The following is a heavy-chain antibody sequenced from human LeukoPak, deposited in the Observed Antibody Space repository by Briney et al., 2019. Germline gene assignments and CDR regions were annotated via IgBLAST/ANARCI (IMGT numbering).Heavy chain of an antibody. J-gene: IGHJ4*02. V-gene: IGHV3-30-3*01. Sequence: GGSLRLSCAASGFTFSSYAMHWVRQAPGKGLEWVAVISYDGSNKYYADSVKGRFTISRDNSKNTLYLQMNSLRAEDAAVYYCARDRVGATDYFDYWGQGTLVTVSS. D-gene: IGHD1-26*01. CDR2: ISYDGSNK. CDR3: ARDRVGATDYFDY. CDR1: GFTFSSYA.